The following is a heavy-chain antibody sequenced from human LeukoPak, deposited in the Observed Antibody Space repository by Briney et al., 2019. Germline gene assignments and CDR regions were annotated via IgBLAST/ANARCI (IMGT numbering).Heavy chain of an antibody. CDR2: IIPIFGTA. CDR3: ARDPHSGSSF. CDR1: GGTFSSYA. D-gene: IGHD3-22*01. V-gene: IGHV1-69*13. J-gene: IGHJ4*02. Sequence: ASVKVSCKASGGTFSSYAISWVRQAPGQGLEWMGGIIPIFGTANYAQKFQGRVAITADESTSTAYMELSSLRSEDTAVYYCARDPHSGSSFWGQGTLVTVSS.